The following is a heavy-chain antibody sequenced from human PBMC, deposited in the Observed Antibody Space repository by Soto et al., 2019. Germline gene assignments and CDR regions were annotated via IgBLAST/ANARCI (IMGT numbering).Heavy chain of an antibody. CDR2: IWYDGSNK. D-gene: IGHD6-6*01. V-gene: IGHV3-33*01. J-gene: IGHJ6*02. CDR1: GSTFSSYG. Sequence: GWSLRLSCAASGSTFSSYGMHWVRQAPGKGLEWVAVIWYDGSNKYYADSVKGRFTISRDNSKNTLYLQMNSLRAEDTAVYYCARDLLSSSSKAYYYYYGMDVWGQGTTVTVSS. CDR3: ARDLLSSSSKAYYYYYGMDV.